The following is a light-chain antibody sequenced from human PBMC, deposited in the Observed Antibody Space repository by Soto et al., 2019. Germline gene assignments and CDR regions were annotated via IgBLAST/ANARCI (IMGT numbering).Light chain of an antibody. CDR3: QQTRSYTST. CDR2: GAS. V-gene: IGKV1-9*01. CDR1: QGITSY. J-gene: IGKJ4*01. Sequence: IHLTQSPSSLSASVGYSFTITCRASQGITSYLAWYQQKTGKAPNLLIYGASTLQSGVPSRLRGSGYGTDLTITINSMKDEDFETYYCQQTRSYTSTFGGGTKVDIK.